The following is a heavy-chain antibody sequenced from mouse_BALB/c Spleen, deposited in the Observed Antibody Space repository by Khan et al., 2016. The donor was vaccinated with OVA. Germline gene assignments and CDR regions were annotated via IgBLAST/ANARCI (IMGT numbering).Heavy chain of an antibody. V-gene: IGHV9-3-1*01. CDR3: ASGGYWYFAV. D-gene: IGHD1-1*02. CDR1: GYTFTNYG. Sequence: QIQLVQSGPELKKPGETVKISCKASGYTFTNYGMNWVKQAPGKGLKWMGWINTYTGEPTYADDFKGRFAFSLETSASTAYLQFNNLNNEDTAIYVCASGGYWYFAVWGAGTTVAVSS. CDR2: INTYTGEP. J-gene: IGHJ1*01.